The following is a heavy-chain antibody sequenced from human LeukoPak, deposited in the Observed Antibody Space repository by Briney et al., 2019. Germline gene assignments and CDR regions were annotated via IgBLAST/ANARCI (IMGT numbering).Heavy chain of an antibody. CDR3: ARGGYCSGGICYKWNAFDM. D-gene: IGHD2-15*01. V-gene: IGHV3-48*03. CDR2: ITTGSTI. J-gene: IGHJ3*02. Sequence: PGGSLRLSCAVTGFTFSTYEMYWVRQAPGKGLEWVSYITTGSTIYYSDSVKGRFTISRDNAKNSLYLQMSSLRAEYTAVYYCARGGYCSGGICYKWNAFDMWGQGTMVTVSS. CDR1: GFTFSTYE.